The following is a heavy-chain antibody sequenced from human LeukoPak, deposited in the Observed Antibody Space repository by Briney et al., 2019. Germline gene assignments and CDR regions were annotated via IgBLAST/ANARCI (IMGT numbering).Heavy chain of an antibody. CDR3: ARDKDTMVRGVIIGNWFDP. Sequence: PSETLSLTCTVSGGSISSYYWSWIRQPAGKGLEWIGRIYTSGSTNYNPSLKSRVTISVDTSKNQFSLKLSSVTAADTAVYYCARDKDTMVRGVIIGNWFDPWGQGTLVTVSS. J-gene: IGHJ5*02. V-gene: IGHV4-4*07. CDR2: IYTSGST. CDR1: GGSISSYY. D-gene: IGHD3-10*01.